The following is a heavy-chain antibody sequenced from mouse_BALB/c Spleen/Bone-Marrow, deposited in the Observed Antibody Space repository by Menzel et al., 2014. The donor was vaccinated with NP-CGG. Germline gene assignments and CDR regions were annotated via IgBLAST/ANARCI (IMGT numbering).Heavy chain of an antibody. CDR1: GFLLKNYG. Sequence: VMLVESGPGLVAPSQSLSSTCTVSGFLLKNYGVHWVRQPPGKGLEWLGVIGTGRGTNYNSALMSRLSISKDNSKSQVFLKMNSLQTDDTAMYYCARDRAYGNWYFDVWGAGTTVTVSS. D-gene: IGHD2-1*01. J-gene: IGHJ1*01. CDR2: IGTGRGT. CDR3: ARDRAYGNWYFDV. V-gene: IGHV2-9*02.